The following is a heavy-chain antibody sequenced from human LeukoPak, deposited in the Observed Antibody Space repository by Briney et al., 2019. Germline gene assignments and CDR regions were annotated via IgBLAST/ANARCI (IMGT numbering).Heavy chain of an antibody. Sequence: GGSLRLSCAASGFTFSSYSMNWVRQAPGKGLEWVSSISSSSYIYYADSVKGRFTFSRDNAKNSLYLQMNSLRAEDTAVYYCARSPRSMVRGVITHDYWGQGTLVTVSS. CDR2: ISSSSYI. V-gene: IGHV3-21*01. CDR3: ARSPRSMVRGVITHDY. D-gene: IGHD3-10*01. J-gene: IGHJ4*02. CDR1: GFTFSSYS.